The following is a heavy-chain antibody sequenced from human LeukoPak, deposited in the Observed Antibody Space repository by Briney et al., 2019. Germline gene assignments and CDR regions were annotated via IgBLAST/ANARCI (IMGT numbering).Heavy chain of an antibody. CDR2: IGAAGDT. D-gene: IGHD6-19*01. Sequence: GGSLRLSCAASGFTFSSYDMHWVRQATGKGLEWVSAIGAAGDTYYPGSVKGRFTISRDNSKNTLYLQMRSLRPEDTAVYYRAKDRVTSGWYVYDHWGQGTQVTVSS. J-gene: IGHJ4*02. V-gene: IGHV3-13*01. CDR1: GFTFSSYD. CDR3: AKDRVTSGWYVYDH.